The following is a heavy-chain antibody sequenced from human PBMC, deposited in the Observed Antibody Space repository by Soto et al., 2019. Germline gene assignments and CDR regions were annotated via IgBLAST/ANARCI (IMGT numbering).Heavy chain of an antibody. V-gene: IGHV1-69*12. CDR2: IIPIFGTA. CDR3: ATAAEVAFGLQQWLVPNYYGMDV. D-gene: IGHD6-19*01. Sequence: QVQLVQSGAEVKKPGSSVKVSCKASGGTFSSYAISWVRQAPGQGLEWMGGIIPIFGTANYAQKFQGRVTITADESTSTAYMELSSLRSEDTAVYYCATAAEVAFGLQQWLVPNYYGMDVWGQGTTVTVSS. J-gene: IGHJ6*02. CDR1: GGTFSSYA.